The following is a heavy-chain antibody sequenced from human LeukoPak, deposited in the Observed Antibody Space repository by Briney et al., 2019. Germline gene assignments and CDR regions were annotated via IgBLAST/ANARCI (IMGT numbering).Heavy chain of an antibody. Sequence: PGGSLRPSCAASGFTFSDHYMSWIRQAPGKGLEWVSYISSSGRTTYYADSVKGRFTISRDNVKDSLYLQMNSLRAEDTAVYYCARLSPYYNMDVWGKGSTVTVSS. V-gene: IGHV3-11*01. CDR3: ARLSPYYNMDV. J-gene: IGHJ6*03. CDR2: ISSSGRTT. CDR1: GFTFSDHY.